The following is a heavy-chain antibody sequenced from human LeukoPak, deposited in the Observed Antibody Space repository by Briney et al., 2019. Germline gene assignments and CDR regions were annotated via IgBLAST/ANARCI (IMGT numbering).Heavy chain of an antibody. CDR2: IYPGDSDT. CDR3: ARHGVTGSSSSPNDY. Sequence: GGSLKISCQGSGYSFSTYWIAWVRQMPGKGLELMGVIYPGDSDTRYSPSFQGQVTISADKSISTAYLQWSSLKVSDSAMYYCARHGVTGSSSSPNDYWGQGTLVTVSS. V-gene: IGHV5-51*01. D-gene: IGHD6-6*01. CDR1: GYSFSTYW. J-gene: IGHJ4*02.